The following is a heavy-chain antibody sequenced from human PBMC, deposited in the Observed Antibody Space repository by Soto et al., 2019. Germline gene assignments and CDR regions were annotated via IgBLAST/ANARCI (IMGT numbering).Heavy chain of an antibody. Sequence: SLKVSCKASGYTFTGYYMHWVRQAPGQGLEWMGWINPNSGGTNYAQKFQGWVTMTRDTSIGTAYMELSRLRSDDTAVYYCARGPLVHVTNFQYWGQGTLVNVS. CDR3: ARGPLVHVTNFQY. J-gene: IGHJ4*02. CDR1: GYTFTGYY. D-gene: IGHD2-8*01. V-gene: IGHV1-2*04. CDR2: INPNSGGT.